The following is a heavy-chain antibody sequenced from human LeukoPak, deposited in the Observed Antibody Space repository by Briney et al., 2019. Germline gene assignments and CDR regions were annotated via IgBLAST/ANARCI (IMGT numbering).Heavy chain of an antibody. CDR2: INHSGST. Sequence: SETLSLTCAVYGGSFSGYYWSWIRQPPGKGLEWIGEINHSGSTNYNPSLKSRVTISVDTSKNQFSLKLSSVTAADTAVYYCARVSWYSSGWYHSGLNGNARFDPWGQGTLVTVSS. D-gene: IGHD6-19*01. V-gene: IGHV4-34*01. CDR3: ARVSWYSSGWYHSGLNGNARFDP. J-gene: IGHJ5*02. CDR1: GGSFSGYY.